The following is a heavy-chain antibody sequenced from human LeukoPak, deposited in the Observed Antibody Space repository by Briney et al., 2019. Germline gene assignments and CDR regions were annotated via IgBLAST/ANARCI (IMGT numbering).Heavy chain of an antibody. D-gene: IGHD5-12*01. CDR1: GFTFSSYS. Sequence: GGSLRLSCAASGFTFSSYSMNWVRQAPGKGLEWVSSISSSSSYVYYADSVKGRFTISRDNAKNSLYLQMNSLRAEDTAVYYCARDRPYSGYDSPSDYWGQGTLVTVSS. J-gene: IGHJ4*02. CDR2: ISSSSSYV. V-gene: IGHV3-21*01. CDR3: ARDRPYSGYDSPSDY.